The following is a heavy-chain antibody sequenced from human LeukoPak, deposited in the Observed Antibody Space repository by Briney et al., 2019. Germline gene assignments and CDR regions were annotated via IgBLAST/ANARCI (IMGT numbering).Heavy chain of an antibody. Sequence: GGSLGLSCAASGFTFSSYTMSCVRQAPGKGLKWVSTITTGGPNTYYADSVKGRFTVSRDDSKNTLYLQMNSLRAEDTAVYYCAKDGGLWVSAHWGDSWGRGTLVTVSS. V-gene: IGHV3-23*01. J-gene: IGHJ4*02. CDR1: GFTFSSYT. CDR2: ITTGGPNT. CDR3: AKDGGLWVSAHWGDS. D-gene: IGHD7-27*01.